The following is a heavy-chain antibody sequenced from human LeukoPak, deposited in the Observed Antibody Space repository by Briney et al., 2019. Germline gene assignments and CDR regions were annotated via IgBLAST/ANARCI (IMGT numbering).Heavy chain of an antibody. Sequence: GGSLRLSCAASGFTFSSYDIHWVRQATGKGLEWVSGIGTAGEIYYPGSVKGRFTISRENAKNSLYLQMNSLRAGDTAAYYCARAAYSSTWYSRYFDLWGRGTLVTVSS. CDR2: IGTAGEI. J-gene: IGHJ2*01. D-gene: IGHD6-13*01. V-gene: IGHV3-13*01. CDR1: GFTFSSYD. CDR3: ARAAYSSTWYSRYFDL.